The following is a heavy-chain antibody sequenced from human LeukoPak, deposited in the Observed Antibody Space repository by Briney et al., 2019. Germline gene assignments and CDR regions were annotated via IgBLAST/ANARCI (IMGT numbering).Heavy chain of an antibody. CDR1: GYTFTSYG. CDR3: ARVILAYYDSAGRDAFDI. J-gene: IGHJ3*02. CDR2: ISAYNGNT. V-gene: IGHV1-18*01. Sequence: ASVKVSCKASGYTFTSYGISWVRQAPGQGLEWMGWISAYNGNTNYAQKLQGRVTMTTDTSTSTAYMELRSLRSEDTAVYYCARVILAYYDSAGRDAFDIWGQGTMVTVSS. D-gene: IGHD3-22*01.